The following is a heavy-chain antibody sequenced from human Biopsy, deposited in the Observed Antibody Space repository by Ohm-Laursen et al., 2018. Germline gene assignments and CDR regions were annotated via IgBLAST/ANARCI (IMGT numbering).Heavy chain of an antibody. D-gene: IGHD3-9*01. CDR3: ATKLTGYFHH. J-gene: IGHJ1*01. Sequence: ASVKVSCKAPGGTFSNYGVNWVRQAPGQGLEWLGGNIPILGTGNYAQKFQDRVTVAADTSTSTATMELRCLRSDDTAVYYCATKLTGYFHHWGQGTLVIVSS. V-gene: IGHV1-69*06. CDR1: GGTFSNYG. CDR2: NIPILGTG.